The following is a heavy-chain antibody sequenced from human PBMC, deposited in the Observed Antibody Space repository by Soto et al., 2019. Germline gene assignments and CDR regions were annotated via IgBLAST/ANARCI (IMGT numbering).Heavy chain of an antibody. Sequence: QVQLVESGGGVVQPGRSLRLSCAASGFTFSSYGMHWVRQAPGKGLEWVAVISYDGSNKYYADSVKGRFTISRDNSKNPLYLQMSSLRAEDTDVYYCATLRVGSVSNRSFDHWGRGTLVTVSS. D-gene: IGHD3-10*01. V-gene: IGHV3-30*03. CDR3: ATLRVGSVSNRSFDH. J-gene: IGHJ4*02. CDR2: ISYDGSNK. CDR1: GFTFSSYG.